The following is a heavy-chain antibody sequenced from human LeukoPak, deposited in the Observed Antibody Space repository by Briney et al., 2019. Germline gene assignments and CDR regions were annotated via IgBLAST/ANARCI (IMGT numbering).Heavy chain of an antibody. CDR2: ISYDGSNK. CDR3: ARDPRSSGWYYYYYYGMDV. D-gene: IGHD6-19*01. Sequence: GGSLRLSCAASGFTLNSYWMHWVRQAPGKGLEWVAVISYDGSNKYYADSVKGRFTISRDNSENTLYLQMNSLRAEDTAVYYCARDPRSSGWYYYYYYGMDVWGKGTTVTVSS. J-gene: IGHJ6*04. V-gene: IGHV3-30*03. CDR1: GFTLNSYW.